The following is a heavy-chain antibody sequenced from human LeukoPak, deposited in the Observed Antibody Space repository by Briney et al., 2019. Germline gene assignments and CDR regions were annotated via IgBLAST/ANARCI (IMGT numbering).Heavy chain of an antibody. D-gene: IGHD3-22*01. Sequence: SETLSLTCAVYGGSFSGYYWSWIRQPPGKGLEWIGEINHSGSTNYNPSLKSRVTISVDTSKNQFSLKLSSVTAADTAVYFCARQPSGYYGDSGYYPYYFDYWGQGTLVTVSS. CDR3: ARQPSGYYGDSGYYPYYFDY. CDR2: INHSGST. V-gene: IGHV4-34*01. J-gene: IGHJ4*02. CDR1: GGSFSGYY.